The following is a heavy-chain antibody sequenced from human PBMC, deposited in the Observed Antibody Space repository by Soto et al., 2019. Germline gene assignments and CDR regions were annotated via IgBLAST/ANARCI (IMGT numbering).Heavy chain of an antibody. J-gene: IGHJ4*02. CDR1: GFTFSRYG. CDR3: ATVEFLWGVGATLRETVDY. CDR2: IPYDGSTK. V-gene: IGHV3-30*03. D-gene: IGHD1-26*01. Sequence: QVQLVESAGGVVQPGRSLRLSCAASGFTFSRYGMHWVRQAPGTGLERVAVIPYDGSTKYYADSVKGRFTISSDNSKNSLYLQLNSLRAEDTAVYYCATVEFLWGVGATLRETVDYWGQGTLVTVVS.